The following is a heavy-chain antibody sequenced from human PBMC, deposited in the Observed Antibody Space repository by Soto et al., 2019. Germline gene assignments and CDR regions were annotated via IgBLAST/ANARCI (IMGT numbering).Heavy chain of an antibody. D-gene: IGHD2-2*01. CDR3: ARADIVVVPAARDPFGI. Sequence: GESLKISVKGSGYSFTSYWISWVRQMPGKGLEWTGRIDPSDSYTNYSPSFQGHFTISADKCLSTAFLRWSSLKAGGTAMYYCARADIVVVPAARDPFGICRQGTIVTVSS. J-gene: IGHJ3*02. CDR2: IDPSDSYT. CDR1: GYSFTSYW. V-gene: IGHV5-10-1*01.